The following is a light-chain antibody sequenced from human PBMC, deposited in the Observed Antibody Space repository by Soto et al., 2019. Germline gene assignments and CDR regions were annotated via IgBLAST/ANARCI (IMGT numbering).Light chain of an antibody. CDR2: GAS. CDR3: QQFRT. J-gene: IGKJ1*01. Sequence: ESVLTQSPGTMSLSPGERATLSCRASQSVSSSYLAWYQQKPVQAPRLLIYGASSRATGIPDRFSGSGSGTDFTLTISRLEPEDFAGYYCQQFRTFGQGTKVDIK. CDR1: QSVSSSY. V-gene: IGKV3-20*01.